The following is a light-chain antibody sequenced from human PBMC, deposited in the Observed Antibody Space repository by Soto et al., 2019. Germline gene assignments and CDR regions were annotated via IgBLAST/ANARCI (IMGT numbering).Light chain of an antibody. CDR1: QGISSY. CDR3: QRFNSYPLT. CDR2: GAS. Sequence: DIQLTQSPSFLSASVGDRVTISCRASQGISSYLAWYQQKPGKAPKLLIYGASTLQSGVPSRFSGSGSGTEFTLTISSLQPEDFAAYYCQRFNSYPLTFGGGTKVEIK. J-gene: IGKJ4*01. V-gene: IGKV1-9*01.